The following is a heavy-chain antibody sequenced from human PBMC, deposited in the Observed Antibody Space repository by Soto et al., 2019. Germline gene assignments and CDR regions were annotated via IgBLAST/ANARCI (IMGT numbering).Heavy chain of an antibody. CDR1: GYSFTNYL. CDR2: IYPGDSQT. V-gene: IGHV5-51*01. J-gene: IGHJ4*02. D-gene: IGHD6-6*01. Sequence: GESLKISCKVSGYSFTNYLIGWVRQRPGKGLEWMAIIYPGDSQTRYSPSFQGQVTISADKSISTAYLQWTSLKASDTAVYYCARQVGSSSRCFDHWGQGTLVTVSS. CDR3: ARQVGSSSRCFDH.